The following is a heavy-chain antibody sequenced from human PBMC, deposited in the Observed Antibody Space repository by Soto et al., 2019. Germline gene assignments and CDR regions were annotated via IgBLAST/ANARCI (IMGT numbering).Heavy chain of an antibody. V-gene: IGHV5-51*01. D-gene: IGHD3-22*01. CDR1: GYSFTSYW. CDR3: AREEEAYDSSGSEYFQH. J-gene: IGHJ1*01. Sequence: GESLKISCKGSGYSFTSYWIGWVRQMPGKGLEWMGIIYPGDSDTRYSPSFQGQVTISADKSISTAYLQWSSLKASDTAMYYCAREEEAYDSSGSEYFQHWGQGTLVTVSS. CDR2: IYPGDSDT.